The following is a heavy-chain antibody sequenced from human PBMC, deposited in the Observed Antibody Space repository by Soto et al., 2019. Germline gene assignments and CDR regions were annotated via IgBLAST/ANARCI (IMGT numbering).Heavy chain of an antibody. CDR1: GYSISSGYY. V-gene: IGHV4-38-2*01. CDR2: IYHSGST. D-gene: IGHD5-18*01. Sequence: PSETLSLTCAVSGYSISSGYYWGWIRQTPGKGLEWIPSIYHSGSTYYNPSLKSRVTISVYTSKNQFSLKLTSVTASDTPVYYCERGAARLTPGWFDPWGKGIMVA. J-gene: IGHJ5*02. CDR3: ERGAARLTPGWFDP.